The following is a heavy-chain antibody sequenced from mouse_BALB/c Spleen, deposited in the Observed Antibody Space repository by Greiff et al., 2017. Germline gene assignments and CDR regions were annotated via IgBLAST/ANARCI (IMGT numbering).Heavy chain of an antibody. CDR3: ARRMITTLGYAMDY. Sequence: VQLQQSGPELVKPGASVKISCKASGYSFTGYYMHWVKQSHVKSLEWIGRINPYNGATSYNQNFKDKASLTVDKSSSTAYMELHSLTSEDSAVYYCARRMITTLGYAMDYWGQGTSVTVSS. V-gene: IGHV1-31*01. CDR1: GYSFTGYY. J-gene: IGHJ4*01. D-gene: IGHD2-4*01. CDR2: INPYNGAT.